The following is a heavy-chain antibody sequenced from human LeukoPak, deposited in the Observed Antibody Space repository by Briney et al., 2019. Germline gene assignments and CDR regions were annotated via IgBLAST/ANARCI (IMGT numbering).Heavy chain of an antibody. CDR3: ARDFLLSWFDP. D-gene: IGHD2/OR15-2a*01. Sequence: SETLSLTCAVSGGSISSTNWWSWVRQPPEKGLEWIGEIYHSGATNYNPSLNSRVTISVDKSKNQFSLRLSSVTAADTAVYYCARDFLLSWFDPWGQGTLVTVSS. CDR1: GGSISSTNW. V-gene: IGHV4-4*02. CDR2: IYHSGAT. J-gene: IGHJ5*02.